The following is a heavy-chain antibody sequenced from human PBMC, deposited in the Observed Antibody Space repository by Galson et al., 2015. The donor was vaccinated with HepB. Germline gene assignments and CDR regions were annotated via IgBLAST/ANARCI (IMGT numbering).Heavy chain of an antibody. Sequence: SLRLSCAASGFTFSSYAMIWVRQAPGKGLEWVSAIRGSGGSTYYADSVKGRFTISRDNSKNTLYLQMNSLRAEDTAVYYCAKARTLEVAAIWLIGYWGQGTLVTVSS. CDR1: GFTFSSYA. D-gene: IGHD2-15*01. CDR2: IRGSGGST. J-gene: IGHJ4*02. CDR3: AKARTLEVAAIWLIGY. V-gene: IGHV3-23*01.